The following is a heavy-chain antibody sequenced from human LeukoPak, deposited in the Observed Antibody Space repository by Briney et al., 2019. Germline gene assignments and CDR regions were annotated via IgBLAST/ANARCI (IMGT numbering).Heavy chain of an antibody. V-gene: IGHV4-34*01. CDR2: INHSGST. J-gene: IGHJ4*02. Sequence: SETLSLTCAVYGGSFSGYYWGWIRQPPGKGLEWIGEINHSGSTNYNPSLKSRVTISVDTSKNQFSLKLSSVTAADTAVYYCATNDYGVLGYFDYWGQGTLVTVSS. CDR3: ATNDYGVLGYFDY. D-gene: IGHD4-17*01. CDR1: GGSFSGYY.